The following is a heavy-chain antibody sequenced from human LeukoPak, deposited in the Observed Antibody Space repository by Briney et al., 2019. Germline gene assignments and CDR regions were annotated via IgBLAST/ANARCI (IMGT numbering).Heavy chain of an antibody. CDR3: ARGGLRPIDAFDI. J-gene: IGHJ3*02. CDR2: ISYDGGDK. V-gene: IGHV3-30*03. CDR1: GFTFGSYG. Sequence: PGGSLRLSCAASGFTFGSYGMHWVRQAPGKGLEWVTVISYDGGDKYYADSVKGRFTISRDNSKNTLYLQMNSLRAEDTAVYYCARGGLRPIDAFDIWGQGTMVTVSS. D-gene: IGHD4-17*01.